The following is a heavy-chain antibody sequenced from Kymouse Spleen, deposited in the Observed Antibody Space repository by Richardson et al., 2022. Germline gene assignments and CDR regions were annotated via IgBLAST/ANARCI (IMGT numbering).Heavy chain of an antibody. V-gene: IGHV4-34*01. CDR1: GGSFSGYY. Sequence: QVQLQQWGAGLLKPSETLSLTCAVYGGSFSGYYWSWIRQPPGKGLEWIGEINHSGSTNYNPSLKSRVTISVDTSKNQFSLKLSSVTAADTAVYYCARQILYCTNGVCHYYGMDVWGQGTTVTVSS. CDR3: ARQILYCTNGVCHYYGMDV. J-gene: IGHJ6*02. CDR2: INHSGST. D-gene: IGHD2-8*01.